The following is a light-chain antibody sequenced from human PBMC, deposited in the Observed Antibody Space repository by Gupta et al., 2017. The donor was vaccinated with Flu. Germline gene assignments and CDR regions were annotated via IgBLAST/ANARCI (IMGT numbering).Light chain of an antibody. Sequence: DIVLTQSPGSLSLSPGERATLSCRASHSVASNYVAWYQQRPGQPPRLLIYGASSRASGIPDRFSGSGSGADFTLSIARLQPEDLAVYYCQQYGSPSLTFGGGTKVEIK. CDR2: GAS. CDR3: QQYGSPSLT. V-gene: IGKV3-20*01. J-gene: IGKJ4*01. CDR1: HSVASNY.